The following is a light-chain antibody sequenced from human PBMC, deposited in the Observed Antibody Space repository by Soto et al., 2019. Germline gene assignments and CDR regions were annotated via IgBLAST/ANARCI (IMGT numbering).Light chain of an antibody. V-gene: IGLV4-69*01. CDR2: VNIDGSH. J-gene: IGLJ3*02. Sequence: QIVLTQSPSASASLGASVKLTCTLSSGHSSYAIAWHQQQAEKGPRYLMKVNIDGSHTKGDGIPDRFSGSSSGAERYLTISSLQSEDEADYYCQTWGAGAWVFGGGTQLTVL. CDR1: SGHSSYA. CDR3: QTWGAGAWV.